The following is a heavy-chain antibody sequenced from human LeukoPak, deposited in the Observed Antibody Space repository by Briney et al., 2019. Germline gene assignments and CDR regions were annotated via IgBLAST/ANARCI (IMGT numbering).Heavy chain of an antibody. J-gene: IGHJ4*02. CDR2: ISYSGST. Sequence: SETLSLTCTVSGGSISSYYWNWIRQPPGKGLEWIGYISYSGSTNYNPSLKSRVTISLDTSKNQFSLKLSSVTAADTAMYYCASSRYTGSYSTIDFWGQGTLVTVSS. D-gene: IGHD1-26*01. CDR3: ASSRYTGSYSTIDF. CDR1: GGSISSYY. V-gene: IGHV4-59*01.